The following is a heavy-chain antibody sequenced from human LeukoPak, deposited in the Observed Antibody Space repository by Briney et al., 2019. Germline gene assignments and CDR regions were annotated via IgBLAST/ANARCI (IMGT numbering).Heavy chain of an antibody. Sequence: PSETLSLTCTVSGGSISGYYWSWIRQPPGKGLEWIGYIYYSGSTYYNPSLKSRVTISVDTSKNQFSLELSSVTAADTAVYYCARGRPTSNFDYWGQGTLVTVSS. D-gene: IGHD6-6*01. CDR1: GGSISGYY. CDR2: IYYSGST. CDR3: ARGRPTSNFDY. V-gene: IGHV4-59*12. J-gene: IGHJ4*02.